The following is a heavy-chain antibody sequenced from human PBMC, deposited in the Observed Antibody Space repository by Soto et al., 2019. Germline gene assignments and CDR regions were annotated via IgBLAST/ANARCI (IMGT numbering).Heavy chain of an antibody. D-gene: IGHD6-6*01. CDR2: ISYDGSNK. V-gene: IGHV3-30-3*01. CDR1: GFTFSSYA. J-gene: IGHJ4*02. CDR3: ARDLGRYHSSSALFDY. Sequence: GGSLRLSCAASGFTFSSYAMHWVRQAPGKGLEWVAVISYDGSNKYYADSVKGRFTISRDNSKNTLYLQMNSLRAEDTAVYYCARDLGRYHSSSALFDYWGQGTLVTVSS.